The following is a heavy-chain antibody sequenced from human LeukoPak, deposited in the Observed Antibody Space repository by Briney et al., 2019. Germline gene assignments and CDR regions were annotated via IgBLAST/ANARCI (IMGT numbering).Heavy chain of an antibody. J-gene: IGHJ4*02. CDR2: IRYDGSNK. CDR3: AKVLPSGFLEWLLGFDY. Sequence: GGSLRLSCAASGFTSSSYGMHWVRQAPGKGLEWVAFIRYDGSNKYYADSVKGRFTISRDNSKNTLYLQMNSLRAEDTAVYYCAKVLPSGFLEWLLGFDYWGQGTLVTVSS. CDR1: GFTSSSYG. V-gene: IGHV3-30*02. D-gene: IGHD3-3*01.